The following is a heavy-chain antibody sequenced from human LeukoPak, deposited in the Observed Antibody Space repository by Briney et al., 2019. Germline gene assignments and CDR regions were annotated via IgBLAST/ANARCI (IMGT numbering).Heavy chain of an antibody. CDR2: ISSSSSYI. CDR1: GFTFSSYS. Sequence: GSLRLSCAASGFTFSSYSMNWVRQAPGKGLEWVSSISSSSSYIYYADSVKGRFTISRDNAKNSLYLQMNSLRAEDTAVYYCARDVSLAAAGANWLDPWGQGTLVTVSS. D-gene: IGHD6-13*01. J-gene: IGHJ5*02. CDR3: ARDVSLAAAGANWLDP. V-gene: IGHV3-21*01.